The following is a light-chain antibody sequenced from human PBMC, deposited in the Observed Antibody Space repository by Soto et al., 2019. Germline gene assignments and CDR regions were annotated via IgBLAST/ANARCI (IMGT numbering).Light chain of an antibody. CDR1: SSDVGSYNR. CDR2: EVS. J-gene: IGLJ2*01. CDR3: SSYTSSSTFMV. Sequence: QSALTQPPSVSGSPGQSVTISCTGTSSDVGSYNRVSWYQQPPGTAPKLMIYEVSNRPSGVPDRFSGSKSGNTASLTISGLQAEDEADYYCSSYTSSSTFMVFGRGTKVTVL. V-gene: IGLV2-18*02.